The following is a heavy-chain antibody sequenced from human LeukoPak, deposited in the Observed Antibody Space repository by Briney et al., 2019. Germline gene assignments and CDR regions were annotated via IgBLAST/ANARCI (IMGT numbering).Heavy chain of an antibody. J-gene: IGHJ4*02. CDR2: VNPNTGGT. D-gene: IGHD3-3*01. CDR3: ALGGSSDLEWLVDYFDP. CDR1: GYTFSGYF. V-gene: IGHV1-2*06. Sequence: ASVKVSCKTSGYTFSGYFIHWIRQAPGQGLEWMGRVNPNTGGTTSARKFQGRVTMTSDSSIRSAYMDLSRLSLDDSAVYYCALGGSSDLEWLVDYFDPWGQGSLVLVSS.